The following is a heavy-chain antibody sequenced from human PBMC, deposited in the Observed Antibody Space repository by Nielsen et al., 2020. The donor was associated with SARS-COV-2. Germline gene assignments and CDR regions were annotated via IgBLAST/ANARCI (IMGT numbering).Heavy chain of an antibody. D-gene: IGHD6-6*01. CDR2: IYYSGST. V-gene: IGHV4-59*01. Sequence: SETLSLTCTVSGGSISSYYWSWIRQPPGKGLEWIGYIYYSGSTNYNPSLKSRVTISVDTSKNQFSLKLSSVTAADTAVYYCARIAAPPGYYYYYYMDVWGKGTTVTVSS. CDR3: ARIAAPPGYYYYYYMDV. J-gene: IGHJ6*03. CDR1: GGSISSYY.